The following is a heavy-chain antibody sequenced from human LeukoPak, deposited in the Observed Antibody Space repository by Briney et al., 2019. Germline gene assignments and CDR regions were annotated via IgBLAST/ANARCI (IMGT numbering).Heavy chain of an antibody. D-gene: IGHD3-10*01. V-gene: IGHV4-4*07. J-gene: IGHJ4*02. CDR2: IYTTGTT. CDR3: GRQEYTASYYFVDY. Sequence: SETLTLTCSVSGGSINSYCWGWVRQPAGKGLVWIARIYTTGTTTYYASLMSRLSTSLDTSKTRFSRTLTSVTAADTAVYYCGRQEYTASYYFVDYWSPGSLVTVPS. CDR1: GGSINSYC.